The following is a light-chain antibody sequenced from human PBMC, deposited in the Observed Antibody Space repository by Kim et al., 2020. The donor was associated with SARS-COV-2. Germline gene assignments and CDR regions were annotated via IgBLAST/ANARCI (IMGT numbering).Light chain of an antibody. V-gene: IGLV1-51*01. CDR3: GTWDSSLSAV. CDR1: SSNIGNNY. CDR2: DNN. J-gene: IGLJ3*02. Sequence: PGQKVTSSCSGSSSNIGNNYVSWYQQLPGTAPKLLMYDNNKRPSGIPDRFSGSKSGTSATLGITGLQTGDEADYYCGTWDSSLSAVFGGGTKVTVL.